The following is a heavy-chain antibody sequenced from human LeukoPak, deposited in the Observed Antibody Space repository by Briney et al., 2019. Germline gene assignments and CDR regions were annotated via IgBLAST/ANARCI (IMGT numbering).Heavy chain of an antibody. Sequence: SETLSLTCTVSGASISSGDHYWSWIRQTPGKGLEWIGYIYYSGNTYYNPSLKSRVSISVDTSKNQFSLKPRSVTAADTAVYYCARVVGDVLTGYYYYFDYWGQGTLVTVSS. CDR3: ARVVGDVLTGYYYYFDY. D-gene: IGHD3-9*01. V-gene: IGHV4-30-4*08. CDR2: IYYSGNT. CDR1: GASISSGDHY. J-gene: IGHJ4*02.